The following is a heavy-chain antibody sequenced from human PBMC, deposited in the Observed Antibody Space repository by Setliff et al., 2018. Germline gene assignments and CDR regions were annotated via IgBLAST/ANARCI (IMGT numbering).Heavy chain of an antibody. V-gene: IGHV3-74*01. CDR2: INSDGSST. J-gene: IGHJ4*02. CDR3: ARDGHNVYYFDY. CDR1: GFSFSNYW. D-gene: IGHD1-1*01. Sequence: GSLRLSCAASGFSFSNYWMHWVRQAPGRGLVWVSRINSDGSSTNYADSVKGQFTVSRDNAKNTLYLQMNSLRAEDTAVYYCARDGHNVYYFDYWGLGTLVTVSS.